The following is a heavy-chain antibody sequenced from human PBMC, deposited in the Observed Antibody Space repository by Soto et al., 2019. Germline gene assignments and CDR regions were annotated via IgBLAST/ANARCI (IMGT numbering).Heavy chain of an antibody. V-gene: IGHV6-1*01. CDR2: TYYRSKWYN. Sequence: PSHTLSLTCAISGSSVSSKSAAWKLIRQSPSRGLEWLGRTYYRSKWYNDYAVSVKSRITINPDTSKNQFSLHLNSVTPEDTAVYYCGTFLSTTSPDVWGEGTTVTVSS. D-gene: IGHD2-2*01. CDR3: GTFLSTTSPDV. CDR1: GSSVSSKSAA. J-gene: IGHJ6*04.